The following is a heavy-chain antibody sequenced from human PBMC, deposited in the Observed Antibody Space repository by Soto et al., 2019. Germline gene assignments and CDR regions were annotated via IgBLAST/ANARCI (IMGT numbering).Heavy chain of an antibody. D-gene: IGHD1-1*01. CDR3: ARVNSSVPYYYGMDV. J-gene: IGHJ6*02. Sequence: SETLSLTCAVYGGSFSGYYWSWIRQPPGKGLEWIGEINHSGSTNYNPSLKSRVTISVDTAKNQFSLKLSSVTAADTAVYYCARVNSSVPYYYGMDVWGQGTTGTVSS. V-gene: IGHV4-34*01. CDR1: GGSFSGYY. CDR2: INHSGST.